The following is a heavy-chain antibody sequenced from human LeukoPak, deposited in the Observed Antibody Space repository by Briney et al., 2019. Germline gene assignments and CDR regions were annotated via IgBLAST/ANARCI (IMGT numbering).Heavy chain of an antibody. CDR3: AKDQGSGNY. J-gene: IGHJ4*02. CDR2: ISGSGGST. D-gene: IGHD6-19*01. CDR1: GFTFNTYA. V-gene: IGHV3-23*01. Sequence: GGSLRLSCAGSGFTFNTYAMSWVRQAPGKGLEWVSAISGSGGSTYYADSVKGRFTISRDNSKNTLYLQMNSLRAEDTAVYYCAKDQGSGNYWGQGTLVTVSS.